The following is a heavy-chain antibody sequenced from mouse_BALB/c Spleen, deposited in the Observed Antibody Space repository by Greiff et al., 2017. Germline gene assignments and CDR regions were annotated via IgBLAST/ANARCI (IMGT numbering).Heavy chain of an antibody. D-gene: IGHD1-1*01. J-gene: IGHJ3*01. V-gene: IGHV1S81*02. CDR2: INPSNGRT. CDR1: GYTFTSYW. CDR3: ARDYGSGGFAD. Sequence: QVQLQQSGAELVKPGASVKLSCKASGYTFTSYWMHWVKQRPGQGLEWIGEINPSNGRTNYNEKFKSKATLTVDKSSSTAYMQLSSLTSEDSAVYYCARDYGSGGFADWGQGTLVTVSA.